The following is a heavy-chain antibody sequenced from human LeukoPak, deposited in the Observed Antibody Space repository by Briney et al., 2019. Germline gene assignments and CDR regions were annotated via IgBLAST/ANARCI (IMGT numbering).Heavy chain of an antibody. Sequence: GGSLRLSCAASGFTFSNYWMHWVRHAPGKGLMWVSRINSDGSSTSYADSMKGRFTISRDNAMNTLHLQMNSLRAEDTAVYYCARVAYGNAFDIWGQGTMVTVSS. D-gene: IGHD4-17*01. CDR3: ARVAYGNAFDI. V-gene: IGHV3-74*01. J-gene: IGHJ3*02. CDR2: INSDGSST. CDR1: GFTFSNYW.